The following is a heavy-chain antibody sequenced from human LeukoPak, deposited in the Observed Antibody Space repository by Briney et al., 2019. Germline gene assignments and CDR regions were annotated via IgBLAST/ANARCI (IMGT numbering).Heavy chain of an antibody. D-gene: IGHD3-22*01. Sequence: GASVKVSCKASGYMFIGYYIHWVRQAPGQGLEWMGWINPNSGGTNYAQKFRGRVTMTRAPSINTAYMEVISLASDDTAVYYCARASSITTPRGGFDIWGQGTKVTVSS. V-gene: IGHV1-2*02. J-gene: IGHJ3*02. CDR2: INPNSGGT. CDR3: ARASSITTPRGGFDI. CDR1: GYMFIGYY.